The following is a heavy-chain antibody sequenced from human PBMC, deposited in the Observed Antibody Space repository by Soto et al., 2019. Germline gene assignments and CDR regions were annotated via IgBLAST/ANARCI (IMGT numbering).Heavy chain of an antibody. J-gene: IGHJ5*02. CDR2: INPSGGST. D-gene: IGHD1-7*01. CDR1: GYTFTSYY. V-gene: IGHV1-46*01. Sequence: QVQLVQSGAEVKKPGASVKVSCKASGYTFTSYYMHWVRQAPGQGLEWMGIINPSGGSTSYAQKFQGRVTMTRDTSTSTVYMELSRLRSEDTAVYYCPKWGWVINGNTEYWFDPWGQGTLVTVSS. CDR3: PKWGWVINGNTEYWFDP.